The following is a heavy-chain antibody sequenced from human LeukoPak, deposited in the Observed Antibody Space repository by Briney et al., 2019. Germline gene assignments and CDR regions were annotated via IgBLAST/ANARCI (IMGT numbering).Heavy chain of an antibody. J-gene: IGHJ3*02. D-gene: IGHD3-22*01. Sequence: SVKVSCKASGGTFSSYAISWVRQSPGQGLQWMGGIIPMLATARYEQRFQGGVTIIADESTSTVFLQLNSLRFEDTAVYYCARDRAMYFYDSNGYEAFEIWGQGTIVTVSS. CDR2: IIPMLATA. CDR3: ARDRAMYFYDSNGYEAFEI. V-gene: IGHV1-69*13. CDR1: GGTFSSYA.